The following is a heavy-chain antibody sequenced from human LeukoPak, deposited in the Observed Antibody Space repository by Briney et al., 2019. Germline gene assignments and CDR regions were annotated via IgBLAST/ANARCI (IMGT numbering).Heavy chain of an antibody. Sequence: SETLSLTCTVSGGSISSSSYYWGWIRQPPGKGLEWIGYIYYSGSTNYNPSLKSRVTISVDTSKNQFSLKLTSVTAADTAVYQCARTTEGGYTYGYFYYYYMDVWGKGTTVTISS. D-gene: IGHD5-18*01. CDR2: IYYSGST. CDR1: GGSISSSSYY. CDR3: ARTTEGGYTYGYFYYYYMDV. V-gene: IGHV4-61*05. J-gene: IGHJ6*03.